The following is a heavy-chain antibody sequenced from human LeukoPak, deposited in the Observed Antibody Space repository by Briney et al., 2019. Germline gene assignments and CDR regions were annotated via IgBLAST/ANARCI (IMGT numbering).Heavy chain of an antibody. D-gene: IGHD6-19*01. Sequence: SQTLSLTCDVSGDSMSSNNWWSWVRQPPGKGLEWIGSIYYSGSTYYNPSLKSRVTISVDTSKNQFSLKLSSVTAADTAVYYCARTGYSSGWYVRIVDYWGQGTLVTVSS. CDR3: ARTGYSSGWYVRIVDY. CDR2: IYYSGST. V-gene: IGHV4-4*02. CDR1: GDSMSSNNW. J-gene: IGHJ4*02.